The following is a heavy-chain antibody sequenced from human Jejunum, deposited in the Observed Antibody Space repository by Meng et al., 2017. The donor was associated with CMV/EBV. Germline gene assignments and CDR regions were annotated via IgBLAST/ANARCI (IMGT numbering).Heavy chain of an antibody. Sequence: EVQLVESGGALILPGGSVRLSCVAFVFSVGSNYMSWVRHAPGKGLEWVSHIYADGITYYADSVKGRFTISRDNPKNTLYLQMNTLRAEDTAVFYCARTVGYTYGLGNWGQGTLVTVSS. V-gene: IGHV3-53*01. CDR2: IYADGIT. CDR3: ARTVGYTYGLGN. D-gene: IGHD5-18*01. J-gene: IGHJ4*02. CDR1: VFSVGSNY.